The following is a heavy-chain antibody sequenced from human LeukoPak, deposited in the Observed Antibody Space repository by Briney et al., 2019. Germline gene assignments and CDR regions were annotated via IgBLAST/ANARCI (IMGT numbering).Heavy chain of an antibody. J-gene: IGHJ4*02. CDR3: VSFYETY. D-gene: IGHD2/OR15-2a*01. V-gene: IGHV3-30-3*01. Sequence: GGSLRLSCAASGFTFSSYAMHWVRQAPGKGLEWVAVISYDGSNKYYADSVKGRFTISRDNSKNTLYLQMNSLRAEDTAVYYCVSFYETYWGRGTLVTVSS. CDR1: GFTFSSYA. CDR2: ISYDGSNK.